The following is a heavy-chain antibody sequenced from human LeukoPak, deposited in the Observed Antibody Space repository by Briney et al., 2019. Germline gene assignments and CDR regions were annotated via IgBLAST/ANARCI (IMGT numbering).Heavy chain of an antibody. CDR1: GGTFSSYA. CDR2: IIPIFGTA. J-gene: IGHJ4*02. CDR3: ATGGDYYDYVWGSYRYNFDY. V-gene: IGHV1-69*01. D-gene: IGHD3-16*02. Sequence: ASVKVSCKASGGTFSSYAISWVRQAPGQGLEWMGGIIPIFGTANYAQKFQGRVTITADESTSTAYMELSRLRSEDTAVYYCATGGDYYDYVWGSYRYNFDYWGQGTLVTVSS.